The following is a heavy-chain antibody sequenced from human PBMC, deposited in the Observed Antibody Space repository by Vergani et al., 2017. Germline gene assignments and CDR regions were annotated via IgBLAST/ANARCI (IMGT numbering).Heavy chain of an antibody. Sequence: QVQLQQWGAGLLKPSETLSLTCAVYGGSFSGYYWSWIRQPPGKGLEWIGYIYYSGSTYYNPSLKSRVTISVDTSKNQFSLKLSSVTAADTAVYYCARGGNPTSLYFDYWGQGTLVTVSS. CDR3: ARGGNPTSLYFDY. V-gene: IGHV4-34*01. CDR1: GGSFSGYY. J-gene: IGHJ4*02. D-gene: IGHD5-24*01. CDR2: IYYSGST.